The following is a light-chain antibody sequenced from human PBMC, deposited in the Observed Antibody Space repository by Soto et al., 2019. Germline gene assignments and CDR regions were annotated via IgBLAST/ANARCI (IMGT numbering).Light chain of an antibody. J-gene: IGKJ1*01. CDR3: QQSNSFPWT. Sequence: DIQMTQSPSSVSASVGDRVTITCRASQGISYWLAWYQQKPGEAPKLLIYASSTLQSGVPSRFSGSGSGTDFTLTINSLQPEDIATYYCQQSNSFPWTLGQGTKVEIK. CDR2: ASS. CDR1: QGISYW. V-gene: IGKV1D-12*01.